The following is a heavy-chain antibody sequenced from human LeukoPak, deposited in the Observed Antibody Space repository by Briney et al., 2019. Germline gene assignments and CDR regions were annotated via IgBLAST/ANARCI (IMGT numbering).Heavy chain of an antibody. CDR1: GGTFSSYA. CDR2: IIPILGIA. CDR3: ARDEGTTVNYDPNCFDP. J-gene: IGHJ5*02. D-gene: IGHD1-7*01. Sequence: SVKVSCKASGGTFSSYAISWVRQAPGQGLEWMGRIIPILGIANYAQKFQGRVTITPDKSTSTAYMELSSLRSEDTAVYYCARDEGTTVNYDPNCFDPWGQGTLVTVSS. V-gene: IGHV1-69*04.